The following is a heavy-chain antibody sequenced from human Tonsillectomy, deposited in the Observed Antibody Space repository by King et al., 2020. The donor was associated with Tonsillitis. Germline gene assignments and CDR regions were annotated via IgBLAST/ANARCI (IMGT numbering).Heavy chain of an antibody. CDR3: ARPSDSSGYYDY. J-gene: IGHJ4*02. V-gene: IGHV4-39*01. CDR1: GGSISRSTYY. CDR2: IYYAGST. D-gene: IGHD3-22*01. Sequence: QLQESGPGLVKPSETLSLTCTVSGGSISRSTYYWGWIRQPPGKGLEWIGTIYYAGSTYYNPSLKSRVTISVDTSKNQFSLKLSSVTAADTAVYYCARPSDSSGYYDYWGQGTLVTVSS.